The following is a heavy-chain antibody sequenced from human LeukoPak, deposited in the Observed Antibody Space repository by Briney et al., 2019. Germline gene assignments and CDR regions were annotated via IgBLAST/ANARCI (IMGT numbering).Heavy chain of an antibody. CDR1: GGSISSSSYY. V-gene: IGHV4-39*01. D-gene: IGHD6-19*01. CDR2: IDYSGST. Sequence: SETLSLTCTVSGGSISSSSYYWGWIRQPPGKGLEWIGSIDYSGSTYYNPSLKSRVTISVDTSKNQFSLKLSSVTAADTAVYYCARRTRSGYSSGWYIDYWGQGTLVTVSS. J-gene: IGHJ4*02. CDR3: ARRTRSGYSSGWYIDY.